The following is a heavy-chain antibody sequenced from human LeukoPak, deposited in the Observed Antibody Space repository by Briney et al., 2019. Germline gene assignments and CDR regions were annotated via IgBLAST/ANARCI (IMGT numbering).Heavy chain of an antibody. CDR1: GFTFNAYT. V-gene: IGHV3-21*01. CDR3: AREYNGNYYRPFDY. CDR2: ISSSSLYI. D-gene: IGHD1-26*01. J-gene: IGHJ4*02. Sequence: GGSLRLSWAASGFTFNAYTMNWVRQAPGKGLEWVSSISSSSLYIYYADSVKGRFTVSRDNAKNSLYLQMNSLRAEDTAVYYCAREYNGNYYRPFDYWGQGTLVTVSS.